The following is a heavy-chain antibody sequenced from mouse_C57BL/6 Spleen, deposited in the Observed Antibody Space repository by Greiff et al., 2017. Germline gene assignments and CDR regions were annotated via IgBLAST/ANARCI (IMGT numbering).Heavy chain of an antibody. CDR1: GYTFTSYW. CDR2: IHPNSGST. J-gene: IGHJ4*01. Sequence: QVQLQQPGAEPVKPGASVKLSCKASGYTFTSYWMHWVKQRPGQGLEWIGMIHPNSGSTNYNEKFKSKATLTVDKSSSTAYMQLSSLTSEDSAVYYCASADGYYDAMDYWGQGTSVTVSS. V-gene: IGHV1-64*01. D-gene: IGHD2-3*01. CDR3: ASADGYYDAMDY.